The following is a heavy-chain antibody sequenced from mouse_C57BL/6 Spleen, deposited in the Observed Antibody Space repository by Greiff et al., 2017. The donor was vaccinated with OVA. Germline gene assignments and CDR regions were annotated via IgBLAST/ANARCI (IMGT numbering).Heavy chain of an antibody. CDR3: ARAGGNYFDY. Sequence: QVQLQQSGPELVKPGASVKISCKASGYAFSSSWMNWVKQRPGKGLEWIGRIYPGDGDPNYNGKFKGKATLTADKSSSTAYMQLSSLTSEDYAVYFCARAGGNYFDYWGQGTTLTVSS. CDR2: IYPGDGDP. V-gene: IGHV1-82*01. D-gene: IGHD1-1*02. J-gene: IGHJ2*01. CDR1: GYAFSSSW.